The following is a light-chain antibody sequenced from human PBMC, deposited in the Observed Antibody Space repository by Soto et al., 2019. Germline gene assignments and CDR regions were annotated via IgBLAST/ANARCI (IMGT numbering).Light chain of an antibody. V-gene: IGKV3-20*01. CDR2: GAS. J-gene: IGKJ1*01. CDR1: QSVSSSY. Sequence: EIVLTQSPGILSLSPGERATLSCRASQSVSSSYLAWYQQKPGQAPRLLIYGASSRATGIPDRFSGSGSGTDFTLTISSLQPDDFATYYCQQYNTYPWTFGKGTKVDIK. CDR3: QQYNTYPWT.